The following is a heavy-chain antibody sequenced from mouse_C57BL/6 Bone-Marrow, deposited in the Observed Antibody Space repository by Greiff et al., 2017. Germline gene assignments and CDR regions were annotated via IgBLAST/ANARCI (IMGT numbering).Heavy chain of an antibody. J-gene: IGHJ4*01. Sequence: QVQLQQPGAELVKPGASVKMSCKASGYTFTSYWITWVKQRPGQGLEWIGDIYPGSGSTNYNEKFKSKATLTVDTSSSTAYMQLSSLTSEDSAVYYCARKEYDLYYAMDYWGQGTSVTVSA. V-gene: IGHV1-55*01. D-gene: IGHD2-10*02. CDR2: IYPGSGST. CDR1: GYTFTSYW. CDR3: ARKEYDLYYAMDY.